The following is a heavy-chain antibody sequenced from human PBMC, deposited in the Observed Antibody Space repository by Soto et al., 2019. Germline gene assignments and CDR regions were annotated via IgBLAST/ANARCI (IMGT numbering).Heavy chain of an antibody. D-gene: IGHD2-15*01. CDR3: AKYRRTDAEGYTFDY. J-gene: IGHJ4*02. CDR2: IYYSGNT. Sequence: XETLSLTCTVSGYSISGYYWSWIRQPPGKGLQWIGYIYYSGNTNYNPSLKGRVTMSVDTSKNQFSLQVSSVTAADTAVYFCAKYRRTDAEGYTFDYWGQGALVTVSS. CDR1: GYSISGYY. V-gene: IGHV4-59*01.